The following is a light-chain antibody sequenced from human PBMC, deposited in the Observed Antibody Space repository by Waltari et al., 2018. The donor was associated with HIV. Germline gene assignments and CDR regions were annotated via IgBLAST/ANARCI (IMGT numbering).Light chain of an antibody. V-gene: IGLV1-51*01. CDR3: GTWDSSLSGVV. CDR2: DND. CDR1: SSNIGHNY. Sequence: QSVLTQPPSVSAAPGQKVTISCSGSSSNIGHNYVSWYQQLPGTAPKLLIYDNDKRPSGIPDRFSGSKSDTSATLGITGLQTGDEADYYCGTWDSSLSGVVFGGGTKLTVL. J-gene: IGLJ2*01.